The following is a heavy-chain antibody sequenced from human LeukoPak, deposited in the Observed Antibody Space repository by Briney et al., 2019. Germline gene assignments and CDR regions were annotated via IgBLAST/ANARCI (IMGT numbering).Heavy chain of an antibody. CDR3: ATYYVGIGGRGH. Sequence: SETLSLTCVVSGGSVSGYYWGWIRQPPGRGLEWIGYVYYSGSTNYNPSFKSRITISVDTSRNQFSLQLSSVTAADTAVYYCATYYVGIGGRGHWGPGTLVTVSS. J-gene: IGHJ4*02. CDR1: GGSVSGYY. D-gene: IGHD3-16*01. V-gene: IGHV4-59*02. CDR2: VYYSGST.